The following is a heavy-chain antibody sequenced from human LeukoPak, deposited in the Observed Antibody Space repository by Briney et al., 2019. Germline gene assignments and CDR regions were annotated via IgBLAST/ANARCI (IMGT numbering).Heavy chain of an antibody. J-gene: IGHJ5*02. CDR1: GYTFTGYY. CDR2: INPNSGGT. Sequence: ASVKVSCKASGYTFTGYYMHWVRQAPGQGLEWMGWINPNSGGTNYAQKFQGWVTMTRDTSISTAYMELSRLRSDDTAVYYCARGLDYGDYTGGFDPWGQGTLVTVSS. V-gene: IGHV1-2*04. CDR3: ARGLDYGDYTGGFDP. D-gene: IGHD4-17*01.